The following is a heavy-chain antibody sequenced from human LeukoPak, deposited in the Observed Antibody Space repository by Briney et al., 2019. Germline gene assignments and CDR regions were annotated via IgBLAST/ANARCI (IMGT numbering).Heavy chain of an antibody. CDR1: GFAFDDYA. J-gene: IGHJ4*02. CDR2: ISYNTGKL. D-gene: IGHD6-13*01. Sequence: GGSLRLSCAASGFAFDDYAMNWVRQAPGKALEWVSGISYNTGKLTYAGSVKGRFTISRDNAKNSLYLQMNSLRPEDTAVYYCAKGSGSSSWSAFDSWGQGTLVIVSS. V-gene: IGHV3-9*01. CDR3: AKGSGSSSWSAFDS.